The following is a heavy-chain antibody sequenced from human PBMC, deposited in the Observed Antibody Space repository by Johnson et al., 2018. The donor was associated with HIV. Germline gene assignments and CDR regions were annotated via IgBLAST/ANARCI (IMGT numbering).Heavy chain of an antibody. Sequence: EVQLVESGGGLVQPGGSLRLSCVASGFTFSRYAMNWVRQAPGKGLEWVSSVTGSGGTSYYADSVKGRFTISRDNSKNTLYLQMNSLRAEDTAVYYRAYRGDYDFWSGYPDAFDIWGRGTMVTVSS. CDR1: GFTFSRYA. J-gene: IGHJ3*02. D-gene: IGHD3-3*01. V-gene: IGHV3-23*04. CDR3: AYRGDYDFWSGYPDAFDI. CDR2: VTGSGGTS.